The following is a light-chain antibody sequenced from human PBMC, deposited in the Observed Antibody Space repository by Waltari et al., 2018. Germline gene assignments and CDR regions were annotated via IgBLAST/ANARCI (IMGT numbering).Light chain of an antibody. CDR3: GSYAGSTGWV. J-gene: IGLJ3*02. CDR2: EVN. CDR1: SSDIGGYNH. Sequence: QSALTQPPSASGSPGQSVTISCTGTSSDIGGYNHVSWYQQYPGKAPKLMIYEVNKRPSGVPERFSGSKSGNTASLIVSGLQADEEADYHCGSYAGSTGWVFGGGTKLTVL. V-gene: IGLV2-8*01.